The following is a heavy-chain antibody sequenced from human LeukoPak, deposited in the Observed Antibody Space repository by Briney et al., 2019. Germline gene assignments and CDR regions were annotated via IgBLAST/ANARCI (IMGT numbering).Heavy chain of an antibody. CDR3: ARWPELPLAGEPFDY. CDR1: GFTFSSYE. J-gene: IGHJ4*02. Sequence: GGSLRLSCAASGFTFSSYEMNWVRQAPGKGLEWVSYISSSGSTIYYADSVKGRFTISRDNAKNSLYLQMNSLRAEDTAVYYCARWPELPLAGEPFDYWGQGTLVTVSS. D-gene: IGHD6-19*01. V-gene: IGHV3-48*03. CDR2: ISSSGSTI.